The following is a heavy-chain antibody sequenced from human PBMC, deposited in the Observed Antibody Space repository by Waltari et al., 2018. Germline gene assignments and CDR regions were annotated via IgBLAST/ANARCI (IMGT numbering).Heavy chain of an antibody. CDR1: GGSISSSSYY. V-gene: IGHV4-39*01. J-gene: IGHJ4*02. CDR2: IYYSGST. CDR3: ASRTDILTGYYNVLDY. Sequence: QLQLQESGPGLVKPSETLSLTCTVSGGSISSSSYYWGWIRQPPGKGLEWIGSIYYSGSTYTNPSLKSRVTISVDTSKNQFSLKLSSVTAADTAVYYCASRTDILTGYYNVLDYWGQGTLVTVSS. D-gene: IGHD3-9*01.